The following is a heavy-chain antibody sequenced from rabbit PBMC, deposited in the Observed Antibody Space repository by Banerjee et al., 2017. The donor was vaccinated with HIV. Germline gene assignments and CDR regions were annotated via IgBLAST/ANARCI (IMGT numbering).Heavy chain of an antibody. J-gene: IGHJ4*01. CDR1: GFSFSSSDW. CDR3: ARDPYSTSSDYLTL. D-gene: IGHD1-1*01. CDR2: IYNGDGKT. Sequence: QEQLEESGGDLVKPEGSLTLTCTASGFSFSSSDWICWVRQAPGKGLEWVACIYNGDGKTYYASWAKGRFTISKTSSTTVTLQMTSLTAADTATYLCARDPYSTSSDYLTLRGPGTLVTVS. V-gene: IGHV1S45*01.